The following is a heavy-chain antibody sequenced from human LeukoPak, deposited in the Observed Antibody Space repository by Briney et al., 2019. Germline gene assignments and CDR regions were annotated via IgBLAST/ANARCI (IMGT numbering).Heavy chain of an antibody. CDR3: ARADDSSGYLGAFDI. CDR2: VSTYNGNT. D-gene: IGHD3-22*01. Sequence: ASVKVSCKASGYTFTSYSISWVRQAPGQGLEWMGWVSTYNGNTHYAQRLQGRVAVTTDTSTSTAYMELRSLRFDDTAVYYCARADDSSGYLGAFDIWGQGTMVTVSS. J-gene: IGHJ3*02. CDR1: GYTFTSYS. V-gene: IGHV1-18*01.